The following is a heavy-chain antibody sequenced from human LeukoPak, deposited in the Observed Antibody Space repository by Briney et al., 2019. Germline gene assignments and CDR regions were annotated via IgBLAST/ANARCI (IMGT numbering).Heavy chain of an antibody. CDR3: ARGSSGLHDAFDI. J-gene: IGHJ3*02. V-gene: IGHV1-18*01. Sequence: KLQGRVTMTTDTSTSTAYMELRSLRSDDTAVYYCARGSSGLHDAFDIWGQGTMVIVSS. D-gene: IGHD3-22*01.